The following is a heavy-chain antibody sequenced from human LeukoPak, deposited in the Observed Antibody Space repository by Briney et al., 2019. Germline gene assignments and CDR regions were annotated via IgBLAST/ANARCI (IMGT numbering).Heavy chain of an antibody. J-gene: IGHJ4*02. CDR3: ARDYYYDSSGYLGR. V-gene: IGHV3-11*04. CDR1: GFTFSDYY. D-gene: IGHD3-22*01. Sequence: KPGGSLRLSCAASGFTFSDYYMSWIRQAPGKGLEWVSYISSSGSTRYYADSVKGRFTISRDNAKNSLYLQMNSLRAEDTAVYYCARDYYYDSSGYLGRWGQGTMVTVSS. CDR2: ISSSGSTR.